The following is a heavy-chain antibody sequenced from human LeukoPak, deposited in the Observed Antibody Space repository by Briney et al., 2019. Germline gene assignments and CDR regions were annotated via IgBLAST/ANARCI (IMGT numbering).Heavy chain of an antibody. D-gene: IGHD2-2*01. CDR1: GFSFNYYD. V-gene: IGHV3-21*01. CDR3: AGADCSSSTCYLRRSWFDP. J-gene: IGHJ5*02. Sequence: PGGSLKLSCAGSGFSFNYYDMNWVRQAPGKGLEWVSSISPKSDFIYYSDSVRDRFTISRDNAENSLYLQMNSLRAEDTAVYYCAGADCSSSTCYLRRSWFDPWGQGTLVTVSS. CDR2: ISPKSDFI.